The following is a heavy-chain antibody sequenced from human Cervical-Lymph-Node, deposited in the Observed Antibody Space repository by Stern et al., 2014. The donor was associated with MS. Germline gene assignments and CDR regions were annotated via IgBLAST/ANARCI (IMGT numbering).Heavy chain of an antibody. CDR2: IYYSGSN. V-gene: IGHV4-30-4*01. CDR3: ARMKTGLRENRGFDF. J-gene: IGHJ4*02. CDR1: GDSITSGDFH. Sequence: QVQLQESGPGLVKPSETLSLTCTVSGDSITSGDFHWSWVRQSPGKGLEWIGYIYYSGSNYNNPSLESRVTMSIDTSTNQFSLNLTSVTAADTALYYCARMKTGLRENRGFDFWGQGTQVTVSS. D-gene: IGHD4-17*01.